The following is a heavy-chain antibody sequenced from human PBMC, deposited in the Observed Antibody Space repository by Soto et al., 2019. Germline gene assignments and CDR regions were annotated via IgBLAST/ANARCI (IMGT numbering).Heavy chain of an antibody. CDR3: ATEMGATQGPFDN. D-gene: IGHD1-26*01. J-gene: IGHJ4*02. CDR1: VFPFGANA. V-gene: IGHV3-23*01. CDR2: LSNTGRRT. Sequence: GGSLRLSCVVSVFPFGANAMSWVRQAPGKGLEWVSGLSNTGRRTSYADSVKGRFNISRDNSENTVYLQMNSLRVEDTAVYYCATEMGATQGPFDNWGQGTLVTVSS.